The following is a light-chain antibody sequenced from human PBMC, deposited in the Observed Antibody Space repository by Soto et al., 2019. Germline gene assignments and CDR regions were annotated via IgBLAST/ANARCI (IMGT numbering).Light chain of an antibody. Sequence: VLTQPPSVSGAPGQRVTISCTGSSSNIGAGYDVHWYQQLPGTAPKLLIYGNSNRPSGVPDRFSGSKSGTSASLAITGLQAEDEADYYCQSYDSSLSGFVVFGGGTKVTVL. CDR3: QSYDSSLSGFVV. V-gene: IGLV1-40*01. CDR2: GNS. J-gene: IGLJ2*01. CDR1: SSNIGAGYD.